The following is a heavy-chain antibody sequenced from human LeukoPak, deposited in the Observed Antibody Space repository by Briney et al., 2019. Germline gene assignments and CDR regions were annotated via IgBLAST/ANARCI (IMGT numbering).Heavy chain of an antibody. D-gene: IGHD5-12*01. V-gene: IGHV3-23*01. J-gene: IGHJ4*02. CDR1: GFTFSSYA. CDR3: AREVANFDY. Sequence: GGSLRLSCAASGFTFSSYAMHWVRQAPGKGLEWVSTISGSGATTYYADSVKGRFTISRDNSKNTLYLQMNSLRAEDTAVYYCAREVANFDYWGQGTLVTVSS. CDR2: ISGSGATT.